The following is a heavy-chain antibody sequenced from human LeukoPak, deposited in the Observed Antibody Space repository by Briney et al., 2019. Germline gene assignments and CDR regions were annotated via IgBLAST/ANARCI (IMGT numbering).Heavy chain of an antibody. CDR2: INQDGSEK. D-gene: IGHD3-16*02. V-gene: IGHV3-7*04. Sequence: PGGSLRLSCAASGFTFSSYWMNCVRQAPGKGLEWVANINQDGSEKHYVDSVKGRFTISRDNAKNSLYLQMSSLRAEDTAVYYCARGGFRFFAHWGQGTLVTVSS. CDR3: ARGGFRFFAH. CDR1: GFTFSSYW. J-gene: IGHJ5*02.